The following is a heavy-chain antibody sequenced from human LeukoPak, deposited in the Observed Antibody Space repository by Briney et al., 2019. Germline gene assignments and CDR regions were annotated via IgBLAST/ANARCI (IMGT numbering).Heavy chain of an antibody. CDR3: ARGMNVGFYGGTPFDY. Sequence: ASVKVSCKASGGTFSSYAISWVRQAPGQGLEWMGGIIPIFGTANYAQKFQGRVTITTDESTSTAYMELSSLRSEDTAVYYCARGMNVGFYGGTPFDYWGQGTLVTVFS. CDR1: GGTFSSYA. D-gene: IGHD4-23*01. J-gene: IGHJ4*02. V-gene: IGHV1-69*05. CDR2: IIPIFGTA.